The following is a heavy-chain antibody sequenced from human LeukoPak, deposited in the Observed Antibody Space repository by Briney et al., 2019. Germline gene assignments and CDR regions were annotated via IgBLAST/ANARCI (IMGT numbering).Heavy chain of an antibody. CDR1: GFTFRSYA. V-gene: IGHV3-30*04. J-gene: IGHJ3*02. CDR2: ISYDGSNK. D-gene: IGHD5-18*01. CDR3: ANVGYSDAFDI. Sequence: GGSLRLSCAASGFTFRSYAMHWVRQAPGKGLEWVAVISYDGSNKYYADSVKGRFTISRDNSKNTLYLQMNSLRAEDTAVYYCANVGYSDAFDIWGQGTMVTVSS.